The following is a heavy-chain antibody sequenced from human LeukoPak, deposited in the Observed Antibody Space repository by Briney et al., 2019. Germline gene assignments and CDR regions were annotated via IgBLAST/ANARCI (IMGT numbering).Heavy chain of an antibody. V-gene: IGHV3-7*03. CDR1: GFSFSNNW. D-gene: IGHD2-21*02. CDR2: IKQDGSAK. J-gene: IGHJ4*02. Sequence: GGSLRLSCAASGFSFSNNWMDWIHQAPGKGLEWVANIKQDGSAKHYVDSVRGRFTISRDNAKDSLYLQMNSLTVEDTAVYYCAKEGDWTHEYWGQGTLVTVSS. CDR3: AKEGDWTHEY.